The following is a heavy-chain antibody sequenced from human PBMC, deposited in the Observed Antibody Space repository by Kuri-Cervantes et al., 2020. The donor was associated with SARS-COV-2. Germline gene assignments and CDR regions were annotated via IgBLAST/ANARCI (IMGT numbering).Heavy chain of an antibody. CDR3: ARGIGGSALCYFDY. Sequence: SETLSLTCVVYGGSFSVYYWNWIRQPPGKGQDWIGEINHGGSTNYNPSLKSRVTISVDTSKNQFSLKLSSVTAADTAVYYCARGIGGSALCYFDYWGQGTLVTVSS. V-gene: IGHV4-34*01. J-gene: IGHJ4*02. D-gene: IGHD1-26*01. CDR1: GGSFSVYY. CDR2: INHGGST.